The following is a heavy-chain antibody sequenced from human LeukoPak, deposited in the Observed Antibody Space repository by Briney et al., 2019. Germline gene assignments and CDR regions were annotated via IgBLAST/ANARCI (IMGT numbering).Heavy chain of an antibody. CDR3: ALHDYGDQDAAFDI. Sequence: PGGSLRLSCAASGFTFDDYAMHWVRQAPGKGLEWVSGISWNSGSIGYADSVKGRFTISRDNAKNSLYLQMNSLRAEDTALYYCALHDYGDQDAAFDIWGQGTMVTVSS. V-gene: IGHV3-9*01. D-gene: IGHD4-17*01. CDR2: ISWNSGSI. CDR1: GFTFDDYA. J-gene: IGHJ3*02.